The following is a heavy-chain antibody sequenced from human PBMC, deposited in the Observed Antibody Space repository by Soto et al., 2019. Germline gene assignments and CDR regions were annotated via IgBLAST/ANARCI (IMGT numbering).Heavy chain of an antibody. Sequence: QLQLQESGPGLVKPSETLSLTCTVSGGSISSSSYYWGWIRQPPGKGLEWIGSIYYSGSTYYNPSLKSRVTISVDTSKNPFSLKRSSVTAADTAVYYCARLGVAAAGTMGFDYWGQGTLVTVSS. J-gene: IGHJ4*02. D-gene: IGHD6-13*01. V-gene: IGHV4-39*01. CDR1: GGSISSSSYY. CDR3: ARLGVAAAGTMGFDY. CDR2: IYYSGST.